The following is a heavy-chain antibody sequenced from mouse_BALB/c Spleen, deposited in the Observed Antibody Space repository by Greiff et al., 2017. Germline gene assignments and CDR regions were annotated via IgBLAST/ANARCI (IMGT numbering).Heavy chain of an antibody. Sequence: EVKLMESGGGLVKPGGSLKLSCAASGFTFSSYAMSWVRQTPEKRLEWVASISSGGSTYYPDSVKGRFTISRDNARNILYLQMSSLRSEDTAMYYWARGGSSYEAMDYWGQGTSVTVSS. V-gene: IGHV5-6-5*01. D-gene: IGHD1-1*01. CDR1: GFTFSSYA. CDR3: ARGGSSYEAMDY. CDR2: ISSGGST. J-gene: IGHJ4*01.